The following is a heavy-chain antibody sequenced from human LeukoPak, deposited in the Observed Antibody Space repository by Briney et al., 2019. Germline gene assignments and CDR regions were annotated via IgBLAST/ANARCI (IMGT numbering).Heavy chain of an antibody. CDR1: GFTFSDYY. CDR2: ISSSGSTI. CDR3: ARDHCGGDCYPVNAFDI. J-gene: IGHJ3*02. V-gene: IGHV3-11*01. Sequence: GGSLRLSCAASGFTFSDYYMSWIRQAPGKGLEWVSYISSSGSTIYYADSVKGRFTISRDNAKNSLYLQMNSLRAEDTAVHYCARDHCGGDCYPVNAFDIWGQGTMVTVSS. D-gene: IGHD2-21*02.